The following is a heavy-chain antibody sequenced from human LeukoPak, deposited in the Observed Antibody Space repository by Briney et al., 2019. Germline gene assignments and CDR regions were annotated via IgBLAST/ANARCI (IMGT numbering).Heavy chain of an antibody. CDR3: ARGKFCSSTSCYSRVDYYYGMDV. J-gene: IGHJ6*02. CDR2: IGTVGDT. D-gene: IGHD2-2*01. Sequence: GGSLRLSCAASGFTFSSYDMHWVRQATGEGLEWVSTIGTVGDTYYPDSVKGRFTISRENAKNSLFLQMNSLSAGDPAVYYCARGKFCSSTSCYSRVDYYYGMDVWGQGTTVTVSS. V-gene: IGHV3-13*04. CDR1: GFTFSSYD.